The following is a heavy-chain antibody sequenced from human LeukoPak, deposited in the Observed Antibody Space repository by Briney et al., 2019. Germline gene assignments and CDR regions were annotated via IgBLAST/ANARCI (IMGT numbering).Heavy chain of an antibody. CDR2: ISGSGGST. V-gene: IGHV3-23*01. CDR3: ASLPDETPSGLFDY. CDR1: GFTFSSHW. J-gene: IGHJ4*02. Sequence: GGSLRLSCAASGFTFSSHWMSWVRQAPGKGLEWVSAISGSGGSTYYADSVKGRFTISRDNSKNTLYLQMNSLRAEDTAVYYCASLPDETPSGLFDYWGQGTLVTVSS.